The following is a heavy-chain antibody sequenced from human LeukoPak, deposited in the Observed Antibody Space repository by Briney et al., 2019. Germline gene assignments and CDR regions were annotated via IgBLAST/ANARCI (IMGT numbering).Heavy chain of an antibody. CDR2: MNPNSGNT. Sequence: ASVKVSCKASGYTFTSYDINWVRQATGQGLEWMGWMNPNSGNTGYAQKLQGRVTMTRNTSISTAYMELSSLRSEDTAVYYCARVPPYCSGGSCYWGNYYYYMDVWGKGTTVTISS. V-gene: IGHV1-8*01. CDR1: GYTFTSYD. D-gene: IGHD2-15*01. CDR3: ARVPPYCSGGSCYWGNYYYYMDV. J-gene: IGHJ6*03.